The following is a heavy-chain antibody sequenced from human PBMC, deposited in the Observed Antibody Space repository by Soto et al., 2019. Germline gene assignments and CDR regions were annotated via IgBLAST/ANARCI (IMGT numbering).Heavy chain of an antibody. D-gene: IGHD6-25*01. CDR2: INEDGNKQ. Sequence: EVQLVESGGGLVLPGGSLRLSCVVSGFTFNTYWMTWIRQAPGKGLEWVANINEDGNKQNYVDSVRGRFTISRDNAKTSLYLQMNSLRVEDTAVYYCATRAGAPADWGQGTLVTVSS. CDR1: GFTFNTYW. V-gene: IGHV3-7*01. CDR3: ATRAGAPAD. J-gene: IGHJ4*02.